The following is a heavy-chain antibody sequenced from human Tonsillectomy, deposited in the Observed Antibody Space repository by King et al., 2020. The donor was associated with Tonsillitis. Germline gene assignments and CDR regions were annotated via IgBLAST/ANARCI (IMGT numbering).Heavy chain of an antibody. V-gene: IGHV3-11*05. CDR3: ARAGTTSYYYYMDV. D-gene: IGHD2/OR15-2a*01. J-gene: IGHJ6*03. CDR1: GFTFSDYY. Sequence: VQLVESGGGLVKPGGSLRLSCAASGFTFSDYYMSWIRQAPGKGLEWGSYISSSSRYTKYANSVKGRFTISRDNATNSLYLQMNSLRAEDTAVYYCARAGTTSYYYYMDVWGKGTTVTVSS. CDR2: ISSSSRYT.